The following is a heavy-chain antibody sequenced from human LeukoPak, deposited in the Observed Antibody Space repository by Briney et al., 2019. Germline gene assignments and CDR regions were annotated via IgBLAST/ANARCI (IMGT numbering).Heavy chain of an antibody. CDR1: GGSISSYY. J-gene: IGHJ4*02. D-gene: IGHD2/OR15-2a*01. Sequence: PSETLSLTCTVSGGSISSYYWSWIRQPPGKGLEWTGYIYYSGRTNYNPSLKSRVTISVDTSKNQFSLELSSVTAADTAVYYCARGPNRYYFDYWGQGTLVTVSS. CDR2: IYYSGRT. CDR3: ARGPNRYYFDY. V-gene: IGHV4-59*01.